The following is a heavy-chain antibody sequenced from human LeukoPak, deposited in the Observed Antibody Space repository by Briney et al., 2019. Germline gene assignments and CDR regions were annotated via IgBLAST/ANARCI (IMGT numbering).Heavy chain of an antibody. V-gene: IGHV4-34*01. Sequence: SETLSLTCAVYGGSFSGYYWSWIRQPPGKGLEWIGEINHSGSTNYNPSLKSRVTISVDTPKNQFSLKLSSVTAADTAVYYCARGLFRRTYYYYGMDVWGQGTTVTVSS. CDR1: GGSFSGYY. J-gene: IGHJ6*02. CDR3: ARGLFRRTYYYYGMDV. D-gene: IGHD3-10*01. CDR2: INHSGST.